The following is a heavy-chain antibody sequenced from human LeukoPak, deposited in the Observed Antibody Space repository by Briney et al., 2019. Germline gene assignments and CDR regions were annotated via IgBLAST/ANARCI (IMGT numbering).Heavy chain of an antibody. Sequence: ASVKVSCKASGGRFSNYAMSWVRQATGQGLEWMGGIIPLFGTPHYPQRFEDRVTITADESTSTVYMELSGLRFEDTAVYYCARGGRYPGGPEYFYYYYMDVWGKGTAVTVTS. CDR1: GGRFSNYA. CDR2: IIPLFGTP. D-gene: IGHD3-9*01. J-gene: IGHJ6*03. CDR3: ARGGRYPGGPEYFYYYYMDV. V-gene: IGHV1-69*13.